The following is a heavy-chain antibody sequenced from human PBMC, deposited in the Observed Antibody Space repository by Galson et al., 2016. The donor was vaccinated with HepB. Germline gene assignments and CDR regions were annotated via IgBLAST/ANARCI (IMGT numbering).Heavy chain of an antibody. Sequence: SLRLSCAASGFTLSHYGMHWVRQTPGKGLEWVAGIYSDGRKKSYVDSVKGRFIVSRDVSENTMYLQMNSLRAEDTAVYFCARDMNFYCLDFRGQGTPVTVSS. V-gene: IGHV3-33*01. D-gene: IGHD3/OR15-3a*01. CDR2: IYSDGRKK. J-gene: IGHJ4*02. CDR3: ARDMNFYCLDF. CDR1: GFTLSHYG.